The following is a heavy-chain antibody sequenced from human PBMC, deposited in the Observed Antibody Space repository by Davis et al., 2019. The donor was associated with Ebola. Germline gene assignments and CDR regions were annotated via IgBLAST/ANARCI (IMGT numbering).Heavy chain of an antibody. D-gene: IGHD5-12*01. Sequence: SLKISCAASGFRFGDYYMSWIRQAPGKGLEWVSSITWNSRDIGYADSVKGRFTVSRDSARDSLYLQMNSLRPEDTASYYCAKGLVATFEAYFDSWGHGTLVSVSS. CDR2: ITWNSRDI. J-gene: IGHJ4*01. CDR3: AKGLVATFEAYFDS. V-gene: IGHV3-9*01. CDR1: GFRFGDYY.